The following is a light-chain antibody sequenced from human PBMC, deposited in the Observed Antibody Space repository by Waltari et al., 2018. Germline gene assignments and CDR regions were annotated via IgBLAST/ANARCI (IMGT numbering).Light chain of an antibody. CDR2: DVS. V-gene: IGLV2-11*01. Sequence: QSALTQPRSVSGSPGQSVPLSCPGTSSDVGTSNSVTWYQQHPGKAPKFMIYDVSQRPSGVPDRFSRSKSGNTASLTISGLQAEDEADYYCCSYAGRYTWVFGGGTKVTVL. CDR1: SSDVGTSNS. J-gene: IGLJ3*02. CDR3: CSYAGRYTWV.